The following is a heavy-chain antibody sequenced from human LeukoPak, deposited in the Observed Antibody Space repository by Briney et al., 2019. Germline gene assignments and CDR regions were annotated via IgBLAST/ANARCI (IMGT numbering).Heavy chain of an antibody. CDR3: AKDYLAAAGIMFYFDY. CDR1: GFTFSSYG. CDR2: IRYDGSNK. V-gene: IGHV3-30*02. D-gene: IGHD6-13*01. J-gene: IGHJ4*02. Sequence: GGSLRLSCAASGFTFSSYGMHWVRQAPGKGLEWVAFIRYDGSNKYYADSVEGRFTISRDNSKNTLYLQMNSLRAEDTAVYYCAKDYLAAAGIMFYFDYWGQGTLVTVSS.